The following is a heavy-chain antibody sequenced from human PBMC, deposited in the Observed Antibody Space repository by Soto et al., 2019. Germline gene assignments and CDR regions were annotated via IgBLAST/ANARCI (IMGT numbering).Heavy chain of an antibody. CDR3: ARARSSWDFDY. CDR1: GGSISTYY. CDR2: VYYTGST. J-gene: IGHJ4*02. D-gene: IGHD6-13*01. V-gene: IGHV4-59*01. Sequence: SETLSLTCSVAGGSISTYYWSWIRQPPGKGLEWIGYVYYTGSTNYNPSLKSRVTISVDTSKNQFSLKLSSVTAADTAVYYCARARSSWDFDYWGQGTLVTGSS.